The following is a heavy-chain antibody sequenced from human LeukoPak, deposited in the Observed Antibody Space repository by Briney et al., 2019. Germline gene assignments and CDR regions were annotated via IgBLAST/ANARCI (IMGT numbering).Heavy chain of an antibody. CDR1: GYTFTSYG. CDR3: ARERDYGDYAGRGYFDY. Sequence: ASVKVSCKASGYTFTSYGISWVRQAPGQGLEWMGWISAYNGNTNYAQKLQGRVTMTTDTSTSTAYMELRSLRSDDTAVYYCARERDYGDYAGRGYFDYWGQGTLVTVSS. J-gene: IGHJ4*02. D-gene: IGHD4-17*01. V-gene: IGHV1-18*01. CDR2: ISAYNGNT.